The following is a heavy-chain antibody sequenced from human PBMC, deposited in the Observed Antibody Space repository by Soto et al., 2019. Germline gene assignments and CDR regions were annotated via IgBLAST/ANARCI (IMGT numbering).Heavy chain of an antibody. CDR2: ISSSGGTI. CDR1: GFTFSTYS. Sequence: EVQLVESGGGLVQPGGSVRLSCAASGFTFSTYSMNWVRQAPGKGLEWVSFISSSGGTIYYADSVKGRFTISRDNAKNSLYLQMHSLSDEDTAVYYCARLTVRYCSGGSCSQLAYWGQGTLVTVSS. CDR3: ARLTVRYCSGGSCSQLAY. V-gene: IGHV3-48*02. J-gene: IGHJ4*02. D-gene: IGHD2-15*01.